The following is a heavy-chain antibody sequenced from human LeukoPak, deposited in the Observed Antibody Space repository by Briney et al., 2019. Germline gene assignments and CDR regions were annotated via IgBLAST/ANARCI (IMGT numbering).Heavy chain of an antibody. CDR3: AKGSVNYDILTGSYFDY. J-gene: IGHJ4*02. Sequence: GGSLRLSCAASGFAFRSYWMTWVRQAPGKGLEWVSSISGSGENTYYADSVKGRFTISRDNSKNTLSLQMNSLRAEDTAVYYCAKGSVNYDILTGSYFDYWGQGTLVTVSS. V-gene: IGHV3-23*01. D-gene: IGHD3-9*01. CDR2: ISGSGENT. CDR1: GFAFRSYW.